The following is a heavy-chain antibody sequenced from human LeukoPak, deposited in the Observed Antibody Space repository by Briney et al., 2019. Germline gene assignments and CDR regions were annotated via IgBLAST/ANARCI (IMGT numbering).Heavy chain of an antibody. D-gene: IGHD2-2*01. CDR3: EIVVVPAAPYNWFDP. CDR1: GFTFSSYG. Sequence: GGSLRLSCAASGFTFSSYGMHWVRQAPGKGLEWVAFIRYDGSNKYYADSVKGRFTISRDNSKNTLYLQMNSLRAEDTAAYYCEIVVVPAAPYNWFDPWGQGTLVTVSS. J-gene: IGHJ5*02. V-gene: IGHV3-30*02. CDR2: IRYDGSNK.